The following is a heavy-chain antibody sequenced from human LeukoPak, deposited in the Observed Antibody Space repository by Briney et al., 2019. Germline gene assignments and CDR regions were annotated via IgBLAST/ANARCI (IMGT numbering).Heavy chain of an antibody. D-gene: IGHD5-24*01. J-gene: IGHJ4*02. CDR2: ISSSSSYI. V-gene: IGHV3-21*01. CDR1: GFTFSSYS. Sequence: PGGSLRLSCAASGFTFSSYSMNWVRQAPGKGLEWVSSISSSSSYIYYADSVKGRFTISRDNAKNSLYLQMNSLRAEDAAVYYCATANRDDFDYWGQGTLVTVSS. CDR3: ATANRDDFDY.